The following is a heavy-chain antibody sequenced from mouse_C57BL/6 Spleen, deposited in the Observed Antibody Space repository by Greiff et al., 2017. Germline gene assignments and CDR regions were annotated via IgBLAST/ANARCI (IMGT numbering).Heavy chain of an antibody. D-gene: IGHD1-1*01. V-gene: IGHV1-52*01. Sequence: QVQLQQPGAELVRPGSSVKLSCKASGYTFTSYWMHWVKQRPIQGLEWIGNIDPSDSETHYNQKFKDKATLTVDKSSSTAYMQLSSLTSEDSAVYYCARRVSYYGSSYDAMDYWGQGTSVTVSS. CDR2: IDPSDSET. CDR3: ARRVSYYGSSYDAMDY. CDR1: GYTFTSYW. J-gene: IGHJ4*01.